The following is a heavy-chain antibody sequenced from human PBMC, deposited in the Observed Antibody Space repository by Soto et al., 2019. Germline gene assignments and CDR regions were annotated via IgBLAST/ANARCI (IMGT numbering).Heavy chain of an antibody. V-gene: IGHV3-30*18. CDR2: IASDGKDK. CDR3: AKDGAIAAADYFFDY. D-gene: IGHD6-13*01. J-gene: IGHJ4*02. CDR1: GFTFSNHA. Sequence: QVQLVESGGGVVQPGRSLKLSCAASGFTFSNHAIHWVRQAPGKGLEWVAVIASDGKDKRYADSVKGRFTISRDNSKNTVYLQMNSLRGEDTAVYYCAKDGAIAAADYFFDYWGQGSLVTVS.